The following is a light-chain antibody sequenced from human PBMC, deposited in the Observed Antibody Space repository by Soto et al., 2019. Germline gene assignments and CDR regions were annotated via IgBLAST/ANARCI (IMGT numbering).Light chain of an antibody. J-gene: IGKJ4*01. V-gene: IGKV3-11*01. CDR2: DAT. CDR3: QHRANWPLS. Sequence: EIVLTQSPATLSLSPGERATLSCRASQSVSSYLAWYQQKPGQPPRLLIYDATNRVAGIPARFIGGGSGTDFTLTINYLEPDDFAMYYCQHRANWPLSFGGGTKVDIK. CDR1: QSVSSY.